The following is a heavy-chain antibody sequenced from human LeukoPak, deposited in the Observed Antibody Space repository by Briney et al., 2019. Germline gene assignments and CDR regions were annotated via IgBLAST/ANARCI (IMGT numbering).Heavy chain of an antibody. D-gene: IGHD2-15*01. Sequence: ASVKVSCKASGYTFTSYGISWVRQAPGQGLEWMGWISAYNGNTNYAQKLQGRVTMTTDTSTSTAYMELRSLRSDDTAVYYCARVGYCSGGSCYPSYFQHWGQGTLVTASS. CDR2: ISAYNGNT. CDR1: GYTFTSYG. V-gene: IGHV1-18*04. J-gene: IGHJ1*01. CDR3: ARVGYCSGGSCYPSYFQH.